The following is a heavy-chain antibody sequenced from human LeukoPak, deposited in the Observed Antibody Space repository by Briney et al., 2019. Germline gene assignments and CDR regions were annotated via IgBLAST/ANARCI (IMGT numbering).Heavy chain of an antibody. D-gene: IGHD1-1*01. CDR2: VNWSGDSV. J-gene: IGHJ6*02. V-gene: IGHV3-9*01. Sequence: SLRLSCAASGFTFDDYAMHWVRQVPGRGLEWVAGVNWSGDSVGYADSVKGRFTISRDKAKTSLYLQMNSLKTEDTALYFCAKDYRRTTADDMGYYGMDVWGQGTTVTVSS. CDR3: AKDYRRTTADDMGYYGMDV. CDR1: GFTFDDYA.